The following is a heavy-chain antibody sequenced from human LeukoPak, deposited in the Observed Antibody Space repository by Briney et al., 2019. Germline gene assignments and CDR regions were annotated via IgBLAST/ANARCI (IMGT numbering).Heavy chain of an antibody. Sequence: PGGSLRLSCAASGLSVSSNYMSWVRQAPGKGLEWVSAISASGGSTYYADSVKGRFTISRDNSKNTLHLQMNSLRAEDTAVYYCARKGYYYDSSAYYSFDYWGQGTLVTVSS. CDR3: ARKGYYYDSSAYYSFDY. CDR2: ISASGGST. V-gene: IGHV3-23*01. J-gene: IGHJ4*02. CDR1: GLSVSSNY. D-gene: IGHD3-22*01.